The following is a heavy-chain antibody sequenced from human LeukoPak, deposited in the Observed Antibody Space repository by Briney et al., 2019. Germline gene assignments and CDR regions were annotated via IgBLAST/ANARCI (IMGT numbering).Heavy chain of an antibody. Sequence: GGSLGLSCAASGFTVSSNYMSWVRQAPGKGLEWVSVIYSGGSTYYADSVKGRFTISRDNSKNTLYLQMNSLRAEDTAVYYCAREGGDLYDSSGYYRDAFDIWGQGTMVTVSS. CDR1: GFTVSSNY. CDR3: AREGGDLYDSSGYYRDAFDI. V-gene: IGHV3-53*01. CDR2: IYSGGST. D-gene: IGHD3-22*01. J-gene: IGHJ3*02.